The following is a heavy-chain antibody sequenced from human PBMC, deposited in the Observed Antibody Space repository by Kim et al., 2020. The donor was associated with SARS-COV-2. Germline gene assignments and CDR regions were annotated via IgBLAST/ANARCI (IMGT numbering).Heavy chain of an antibody. CDR2: ISSNSDTT. V-gene: IGHV3-9*01. CDR1: GFTFGNYA. J-gene: IGHJ4*02. Sequence: SLRLSCAASGFTFGNYAMHWVRQAPGKCLEWVAGISSNSDTTGYADSVKGRFTISSNNAQNSLYLQVNRRRHEDTALYYCAKRDSGSSRYFDYWGQATLSTVSS. CDR3: AKRDSGSSRYFDY. D-gene: IGHD1-26*01.